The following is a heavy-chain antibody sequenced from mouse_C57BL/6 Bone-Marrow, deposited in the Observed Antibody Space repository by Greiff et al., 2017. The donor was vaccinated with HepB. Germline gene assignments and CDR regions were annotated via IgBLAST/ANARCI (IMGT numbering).Heavy chain of an antibody. CDR2: IYPRSGNT. V-gene: IGHV1-81*01. D-gene: IGHD1-1*01. CDR1: GYTFTSYG. J-gene: IGHJ3*01. CDR3: ARRRIGSSYPAWFAY. Sequence: QVQLQQSGAELARPGASVKLSCKASGYTFTSYGISWVKQRTGQGLEWIGEIYPRSGNTYYNEKFKGKATLTADKSSSPAYMELRSLTSEDSAVYFCARRRIGSSYPAWFAYWGQGTLVTVSA.